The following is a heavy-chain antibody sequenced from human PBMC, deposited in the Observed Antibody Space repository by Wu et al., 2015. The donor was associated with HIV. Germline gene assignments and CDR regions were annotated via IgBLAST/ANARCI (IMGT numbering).Heavy chain of an antibody. Sequence: QVQLVQSGAEVKKPGSSVKVSCKASGGTFSNYGITWVRQAPGQSLEWMGCIDTRPGTPTYAQKFQDRVSMTRDTSSTTAFLDLRGLRSDDTAIYFCLTAIVGVVSWGQGTLVTVSS. CDR1: GGTFSNYG. J-gene: IGHJ5*01. CDR3: LTAIVGVVS. CDR2: IDTRPGTP. D-gene: IGHD2-21*02. V-gene: IGHV1-69*04.